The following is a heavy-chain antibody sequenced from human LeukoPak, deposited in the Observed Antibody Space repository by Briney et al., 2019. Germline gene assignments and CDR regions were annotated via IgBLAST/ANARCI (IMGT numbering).Heavy chain of an antibody. J-gene: IGHJ3*02. CDR2: IYRGVST. CDR1: GLTVTSSY. D-gene: IGHD3-10*01. V-gene: IGHV3-66*01. Sequence: GPLHRPSRAASGLTVTSSYTSWASQAPGKGMEWASVIYRGVSTYYADSGKGRFIISQDNSKNTLYLRMNSLRAEDTAVYYCANGRHYYGSGSYQRGVIYYAFDIWGQGTMVTVSS. CDR3: ANGRHYYGSGSYQRGVIYYAFDI.